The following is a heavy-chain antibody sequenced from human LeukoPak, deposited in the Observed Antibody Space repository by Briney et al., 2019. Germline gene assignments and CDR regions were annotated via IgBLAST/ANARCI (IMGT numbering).Heavy chain of an antibody. D-gene: IGHD6-19*01. Sequence: ASVKVSCKASGYTFTGYYIHWVRQAPGQGLEWMGWINPNSGGTNYAQKFQGRVTMTRDTSISTAYMELSRLRSDDTAVYYCARDSKYSSGWYALDYWGQGTLVTVSS. V-gene: IGHV1-2*02. J-gene: IGHJ4*02. CDR2: INPNSGGT. CDR1: GYTFTGYY. CDR3: ARDSKYSSGWYALDY.